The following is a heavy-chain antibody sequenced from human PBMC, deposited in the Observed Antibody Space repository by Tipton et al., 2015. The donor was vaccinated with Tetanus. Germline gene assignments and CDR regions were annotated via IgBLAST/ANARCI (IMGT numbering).Heavy chain of an antibody. Sequence: SLRLSCAASGFTFSTYSMNWFRQAPGKGLEWVSSISSSSIYMYYADSLKGRFTISRDNAKNSLYLQMNSLRAEDTAVYYCAKEGLVATTSKSKYYFDYWGQGALVTVSS. J-gene: IGHJ4*02. D-gene: IGHD1-26*01. CDR3: AKEGLVATTSKSKYYFDY. CDR1: GFTFSTYS. V-gene: IGHV3-21*04. CDR2: ISSSSIYM.